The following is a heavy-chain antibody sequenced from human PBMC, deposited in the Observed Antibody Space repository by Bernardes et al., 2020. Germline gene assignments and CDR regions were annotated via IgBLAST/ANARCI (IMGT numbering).Heavy chain of an antibody. CDR2: IYYSGNT. CDR3: EKSGGADYHRWFDP. D-gene: IGHD4-17*01. J-gene: IGHJ5*02. Sequence: SETLSLTCTVSGGSINNYYWSWIRQTPGKGLEWIGYIYYSGNTNYNPSLKSRVTISVDTSQNQFSLKLSSVTAADTAVYYCEKSGGADYHRWFDPWGQGTLVTVSS. V-gene: IGHV4-59*01. CDR1: GGSINNYY.